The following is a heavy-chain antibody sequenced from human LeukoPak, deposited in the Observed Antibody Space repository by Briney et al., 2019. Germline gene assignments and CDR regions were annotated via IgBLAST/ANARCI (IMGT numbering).Heavy chain of an antibody. J-gene: IGHJ6*02. CDR1: GFTFSDYY. CDR3: ARHGYSSGWYYYYGMDV. CDR2: ISSSGSTI. Sequence: GGSLRLSCAASGFTFSDYYMSWIRQAPGKGLEWVSYISSSGSTIYYADSVKGRFTISRGNAKNSLYLQMNSLRAEDTAVYYCARHGYSSGWYYYYGMDVWGQGTTVTVSS. D-gene: IGHD6-19*01. V-gene: IGHV3-11*01.